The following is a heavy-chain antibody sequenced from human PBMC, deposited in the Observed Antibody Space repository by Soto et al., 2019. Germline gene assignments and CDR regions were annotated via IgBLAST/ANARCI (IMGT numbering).Heavy chain of an antibody. J-gene: IGHJ5*02. CDR3: APVAGRPGDRWFDP. V-gene: IGHV1-69*06. CDR1: GGTFSSYA. CDR2: IIPIFGTA. Sequence: QVQLVQSGAEVKKPGSSVKVSCKASGGTFSSYAISWVRQAPGQGLEWMGGIIPIFGTANYAQTFQGRVTITTDKSASTAYMELSSLRSEDTAVYYWAPVAGRPGDRWFDPWGQGTLVTVSS. D-gene: IGHD6-19*01.